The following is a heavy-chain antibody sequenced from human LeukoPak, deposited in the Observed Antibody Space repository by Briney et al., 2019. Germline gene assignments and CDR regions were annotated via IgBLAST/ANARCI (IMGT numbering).Heavy chain of an antibody. CDR3: GSGIGVGDSFDI. CDR1: GFTFSSYW. V-gene: IGHV3-74*01. CDR2: INSDARNT. J-gene: IGHJ3*02. Sequence: GGSLRLSCAASGFTFSSYWMYWVRQAPGKGLVWVSRINSDARNTNYADSVQGRFTISRDNAKNTLYLQMNSLRVEDTAVYYCGSGIGVGDSFDIWGQGTMVTVSS. D-gene: IGHD3-3*01.